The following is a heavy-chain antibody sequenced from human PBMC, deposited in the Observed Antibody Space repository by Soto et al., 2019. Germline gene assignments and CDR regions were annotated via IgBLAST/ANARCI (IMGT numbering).Heavy chain of an antibody. J-gene: IGHJ4*02. CDR3: AVAVAGPTASGY. D-gene: IGHD6-19*01. Sequence: EVQLVESGGGLVQPGGSLRLSCAASGFTFSSYWMHWVRQAPGKGLVWVSRINSDGSSTSYADSVKGRFSISRDNAKNTLYLQMHSLRAEDTAVYYCAVAVAGPTASGYWGQGTLVTVSS. V-gene: IGHV3-74*01. CDR1: GFTFSSYW. CDR2: INSDGSST.